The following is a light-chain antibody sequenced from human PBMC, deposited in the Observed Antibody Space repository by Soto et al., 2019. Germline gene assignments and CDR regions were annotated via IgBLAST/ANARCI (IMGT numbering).Light chain of an antibody. V-gene: IGKV3-11*01. J-gene: IGKJ4*01. CDR2: DAS. Sequence: EIVLTQSPATLSLSPGERATLSCRASQSVSGYLAWYQRKPGQAPRLLIHDASNRATGIPARFSGSGSGTDCTLTISSLEPEDFAVYYCQQRSNWQLTFGGGTKVEIK. CDR1: QSVSGY. CDR3: QQRSNWQLT.